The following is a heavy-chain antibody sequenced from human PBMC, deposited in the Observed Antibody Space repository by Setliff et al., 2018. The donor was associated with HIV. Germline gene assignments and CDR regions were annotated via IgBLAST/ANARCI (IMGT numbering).Heavy chain of an antibody. D-gene: IGHD3-22*01. V-gene: IGHV4-39*01. CDR2: IYYSEST. CDR3: ASRVYYYDSSGYLREEGFDP. Sequence: SETLSLTCTVSGGSISNSRYYWSWIRQPPGKGLEWIGSIYYSESTYYNPSLKSRVTISVDTSKNQFSLKLSSVTAADAAVYYCASRVYYYDSSGYLREEGFDPWGQGTLVTVSS. CDR1: GGSISNSRYY. J-gene: IGHJ5*02.